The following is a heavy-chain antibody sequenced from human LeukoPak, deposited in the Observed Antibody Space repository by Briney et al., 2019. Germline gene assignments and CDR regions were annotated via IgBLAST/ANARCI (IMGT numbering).Heavy chain of an antibody. J-gene: IGHJ4*02. D-gene: IGHD5-12*01. CDR1: GGSVSSSGYY. V-gene: IGHV4-39*01. CDR2: IHYNGGT. Sequence: SETLSLTCTVSGGSVSSSGYYWGWIRQPPGKGLEWIGTIHYNGGTYYNPSLKGRVTISIDTSKNRFSLQLSSVAAADTAVYYCARGRRGYAVDYWGQGTLVTVSS. CDR3: ARGRRGYAVDY.